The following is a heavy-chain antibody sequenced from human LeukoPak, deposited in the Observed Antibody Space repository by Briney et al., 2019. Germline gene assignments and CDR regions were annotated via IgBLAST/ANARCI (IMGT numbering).Heavy chain of an antibody. D-gene: IGHD3-10*01. Sequence: HPGGSLRLSCAASGFTVSSNFMTWVRQAPGKGLEWVSVIYSGGSTYYADSVKGRFTISRDNSKNSLYLQMNSLRAEDTAVYYCARSAWYYYGSGSYLDYWGQGTLVTVSS. CDR3: ARSAWYYYGSGSYLDY. J-gene: IGHJ4*02. CDR2: IYSGGST. CDR1: GFTVSSNF. V-gene: IGHV3-66*01.